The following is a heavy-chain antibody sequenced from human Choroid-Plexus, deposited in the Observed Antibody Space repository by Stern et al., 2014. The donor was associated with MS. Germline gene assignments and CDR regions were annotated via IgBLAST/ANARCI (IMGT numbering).Heavy chain of an antibody. CDR2: VSYDGSNK. Sequence: VHLVESGGGVVQPGRPLRLSCVASGFTLGSCAMHWVRQAPGKGLEWVAGVSYDGSNKYYADAVKGRFTISRDNSQNTLYMQMSSLRPEDTAVYSCAKDRQYLTYFFDHWGQGSLVTVSS. CDR3: AKDRQYLTYFFDH. J-gene: IGHJ5*02. CDR1: GFTLGSCA. V-gene: IGHV3-30*18. D-gene: IGHD2/OR15-2a*01.